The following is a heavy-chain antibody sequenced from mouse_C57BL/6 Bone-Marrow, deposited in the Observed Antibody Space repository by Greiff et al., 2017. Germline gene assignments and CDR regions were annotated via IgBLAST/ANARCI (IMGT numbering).Heavy chain of an antibody. CDR2: ISSGSSTI. V-gene: IGHV5-17*01. D-gene: IGHD1-1*01. Sequence: EVKLVESGGGLVKPGGSLKLSCAASGFTFSDYGIHWVRQAPEKGLEWVAYISSGSSTIYYADTVKGRFTISRDNAKNTLFLQMTSLRSEDTAMYYCARRYYGSSPYYAMDYWGQGTSGTVSS. J-gene: IGHJ4*01. CDR3: ARRYYGSSPYYAMDY. CDR1: GFTFSDYG.